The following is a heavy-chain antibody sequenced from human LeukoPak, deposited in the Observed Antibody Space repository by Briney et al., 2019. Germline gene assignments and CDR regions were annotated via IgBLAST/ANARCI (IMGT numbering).Heavy chain of an antibody. D-gene: IGHD3-3*01. V-gene: IGHV5-51*01. J-gene: IGHJ4*02. Sequence: GESLKISCKGSGYSFTSYWIGWVRQMPGKGLEWMGIIYPGDSDTRYSPSFQGQVTISADKSISTAYLQWSSLKASDTAMNYCARHPLIFGVVTHFDYWGQGTLVTVSS. CDR3: ARHPLIFGVVTHFDY. CDR1: GYSFTSYW. CDR2: IYPGDSDT.